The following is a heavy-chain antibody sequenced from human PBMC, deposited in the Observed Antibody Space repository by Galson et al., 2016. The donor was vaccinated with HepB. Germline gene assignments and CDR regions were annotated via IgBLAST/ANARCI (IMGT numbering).Heavy chain of an antibody. Sequence: SVKVSCKASDNTFSKDYIHWVRQAPGQGLQWLGTIHPSGAYTTYAQRFDGRATMTRDTATNTVYMELRALTSKDTAVYYCARANYNLLTGYYSGLDHWGQGTLVTVSS. J-gene: IGHJ4*02. CDR2: IHPSGAYT. CDR1: DNTFSKDY. D-gene: IGHD3-9*01. CDR3: ARANYNLLTGYYSGLDH. V-gene: IGHV1-46*01.